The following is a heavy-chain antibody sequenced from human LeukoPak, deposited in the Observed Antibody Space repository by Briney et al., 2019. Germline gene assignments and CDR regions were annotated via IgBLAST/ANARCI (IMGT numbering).Heavy chain of an antibody. CDR3: ARGDYYDSSGYYYYFDY. V-gene: IGHV4-39*07. D-gene: IGHD3-22*01. Sequence: SDPLSLPCTVSGGSINSNGYYWGWIRQPPGKGLEWIGNIYSSGSTYYNASLQSRVTISVDTSKNQFSLKLSSVTAADTAVYYCARGDYYDSSGYYYYFDYRGQGTLVTVSS. J-gene: IGHJ4*02. CDR2: IYSSGST. CDR1: GGSINSNGYY.